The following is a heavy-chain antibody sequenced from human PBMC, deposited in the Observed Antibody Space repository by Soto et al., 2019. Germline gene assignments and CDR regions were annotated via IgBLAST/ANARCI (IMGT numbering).Heavy chain of an antibody. Sequence: GGSLRLSCVPSGFTFTGPWMHWVRQAPGKGLVWVSRMKTDGSRTDYADSVKGRFTISTDNAKNTLFLQMSSLRPEDTALYYCLDEPPSYIDPWGQGILVTVSS. CDR2: MKTDGSRT. D-gene: IGHD3-16*01. CDR3: LDEPPSYIDP. V-gene: IGHV3-74*01. CDR1: GFTFTGPW. J-gene: IGHJ5*02.